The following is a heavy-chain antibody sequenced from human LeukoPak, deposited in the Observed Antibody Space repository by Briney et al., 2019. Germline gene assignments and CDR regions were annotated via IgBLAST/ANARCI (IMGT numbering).Heavy chain of an antibody. CDR1: GFTFSSYG. J-gene: IGHJ5*02. CDR3: ASAVRQQQP. D-gene: IGHD6-13*01. CDR2: IKQDGSET. V-gene: IGHV3-7*01. Sequence: GGSLRLSCAASGFTFSSYGMHWVRQAPGKGLEWVANIKQDGSETYYVDSVKGRFTISRDNAKNSLYLQMNSLRVEDTAVYYCASAVRQQQPWGQGTLVTVSS.